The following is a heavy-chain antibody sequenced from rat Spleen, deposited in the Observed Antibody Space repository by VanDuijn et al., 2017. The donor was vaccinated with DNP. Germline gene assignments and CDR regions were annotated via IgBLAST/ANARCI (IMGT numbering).Heavy chain of an antibody. CDR1: GFTFSNAW. D-gene: IGHD4-3*01. J-gene: IGHJ2*01. CDR2: IKAKSNNYAT. V-gene: IGHV6-8*01. Sequence: EVQLVETGGSLVQPGKSLKLTCATSGFTFSNAWMHWVRQSPEKQLEWVAQIKAKSNNYATYYAESVKGRFTISRDDSKSSVYLQMNSLRSEETATYYCTRGGTYYFDYWGQGVLVTVSS. CDR3: TRGGTYYFDY.